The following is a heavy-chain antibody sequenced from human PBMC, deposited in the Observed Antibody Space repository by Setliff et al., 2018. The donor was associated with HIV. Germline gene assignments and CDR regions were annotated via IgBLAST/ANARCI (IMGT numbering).Heavy chain of an antibody. D-gene: IGHD3-22*01. Sequence: SETLSLTCAVYDGSFSGYYWSWIRQPPGKGLEWIGEIDHSGSTNYNPSLRSRVIMSMDTSKNQFSLRLSSVTAADTAVYYCARVLDYYDSSPYYFDYWGQGTLVTVSS. CDR3: ARVLDYYDSSPYYFDY. CDR1: DGSFSGYY. J-gene: IGHJ4*02. CDR2: IDHSGST. V-gene: IGHV4-34*01.